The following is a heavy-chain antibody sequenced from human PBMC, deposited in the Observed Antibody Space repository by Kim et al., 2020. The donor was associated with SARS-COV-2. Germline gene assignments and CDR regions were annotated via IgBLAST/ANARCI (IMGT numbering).Heavy chain of an antibody. V-gene: IGHV3-30*02. J-gene: IGHJ4*02. CDR3: AKDVELPDY. Sequence: SNKYDADSMKGRFTISRDNTKNTLYLQMNSMRAEDTAVYYGAKDVELPDYWGQGTLVTVSS. D-gene: IGHD1-7*01. CDR2: SNK.